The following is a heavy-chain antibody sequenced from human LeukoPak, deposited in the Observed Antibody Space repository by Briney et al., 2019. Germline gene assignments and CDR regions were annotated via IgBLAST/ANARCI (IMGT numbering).Heavy chain of an antibody. D-gene: IGHD3-10*01. CDR2: INTDVTST. J-gene: IGHJ4*02. CDR3: ARSPGGYFEN. CDR1: GFTFSNYW. V-gene: IGHV3-74*03. Sequence: GGSLRLSCAASGFTFSNYWMHWVRQVPEKGLVWVSRINTDVTSTKYADSVTGRFTISRDNAKNTLYLQMNSLRVEDTAVYFCARSPGGYFENWGQGTLVTVSA.